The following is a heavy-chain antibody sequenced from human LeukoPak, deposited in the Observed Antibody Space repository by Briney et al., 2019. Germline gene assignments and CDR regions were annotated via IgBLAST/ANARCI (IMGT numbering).Heavy chain of an antibody. CDR2: MNPNSGNT. V-gene: IGHV1-8*01. D-gene: IGHD4-23*01. Sequence: ASVKVSCKASGYTFTSYDINWVRQATGQGLEWMGWMNPNSGNTGYAQKFQGRVTMTRNTSISTAYMELSSLRSEDTAVYYCARDSSGYGGNSGAFDIWGQGTMVTVSS. CDR3: ARDSSGYGGNSGAFDI. J-gene: IGHJ3*02. CDR1: GYTFTSYD.